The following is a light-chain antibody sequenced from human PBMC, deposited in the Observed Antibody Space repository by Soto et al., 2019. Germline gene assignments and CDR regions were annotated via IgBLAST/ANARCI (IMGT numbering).Light chain of an antibody. CDR1: QSVSSSY. CDR3: QQYGSSPLT. V-gene: IGKV3-20*01. Sequence: EIVLTQSPGTLSLSPGERATLSCRASQSVSSSYLAWYQQKPGQAPRLLIYGASSRATGIPDRFSGSGSGTAFTLTISRLEPEDFALYYCQQYGSSPLTFGGETKVEIK. CDR2: GAS. J-gene: IGKJ4*01.